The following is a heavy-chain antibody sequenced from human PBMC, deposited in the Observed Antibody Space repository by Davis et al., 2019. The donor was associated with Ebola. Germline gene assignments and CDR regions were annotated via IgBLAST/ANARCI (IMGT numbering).Heavy chain of an antibody. J-gene: IGHJ6*02. D-gene: IGHD4-23*01. CDR3: AIHSDFSLGGSSVVYGMDV. CDR2: ISGGGATT. V-gene: IGHV3-23*01. CDR1: GFTFINYA. Sequence: PGGSLRLSCAASGFTFINYAMTWVRQPPGKGLEWVSSISGGGATTYYADSVKGRFTVSRDNYDNTLYLEMNSLRAEDTAVYYCAIHSDFSLGGSSVVYGMDVWGQGTTVTVSS.